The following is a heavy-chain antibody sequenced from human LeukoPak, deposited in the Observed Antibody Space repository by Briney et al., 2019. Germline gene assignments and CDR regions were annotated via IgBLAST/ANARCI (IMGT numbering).Heavy chain of an antibody. Sequence: PGGSLRLSCAASGFTFSSYEMNWVRQAPGKGLEWVPYISSSGSTIYYADSVKGRFTISRDNAKNSLYLQMNSLRAEDTAVYYCARDSSSWYPSYYYYGMDVWGQGTTVTVSS. CDR2: ISSSGSTI. D-gene: IGHD6-13*01. J-gene: IGHJ6*02. V-gene: IGHV3-48*03. CDR3: ARDSSSWYPSYYYYGMDV. CDR1: GFTFSSYE.